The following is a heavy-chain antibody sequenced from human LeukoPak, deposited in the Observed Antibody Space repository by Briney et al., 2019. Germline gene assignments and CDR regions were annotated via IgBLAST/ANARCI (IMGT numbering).Heavy chain of an antibody. CDR3: ARGRDYYDSSAVY. J-gene: IGHJ4*02. CDR2: IYSGGST. V-gene: IGHV3-66*01. D-gene: IGHD3-22*01. CDR1: GFSVSSNY. Sequence: GGSLRLSCAASGFSVSSNYMSWVRQAPGKGLEWVSIIYSGGSTYYADSVKGRFTISRDIYKNTLFLQMNSLRAEDTAVYYCARGRDYYDSSAVYWGQGTLVTVSS.